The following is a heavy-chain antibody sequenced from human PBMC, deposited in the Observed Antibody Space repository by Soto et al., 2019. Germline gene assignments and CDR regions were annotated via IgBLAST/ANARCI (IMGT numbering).Heavy chain of an antibody. CDR2: ISGSGGST. V-gene: IGHV3-23*01. Sequence: EVHLLESGGGLVQPGGSLRLSCVASGFTFSGNVMSWVRQAPGKGLEWISIISGSGGSTYYADSVKGRFTISRDNSNKTLNLPRPSLTAADTAGYYWAKNGWGGDWYASGAGKGFDPWGQGTLVTVSS. CDR1: GFTFSGNV. D-gene: IGHD2-21*02. J-gene: IGHJ5*02. CDR3: AKNGWGGDWYASGAGKGFDP.